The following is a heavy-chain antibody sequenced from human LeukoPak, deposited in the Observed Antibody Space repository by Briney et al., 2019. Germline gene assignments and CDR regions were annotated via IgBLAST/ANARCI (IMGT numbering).Heavy chain of an antibody. CDR1: GFTFSSYA. Sequence: GGSLRLSCAASGFTFSSYAMHWVRQAPGKGLEWVAVISYDGSNKYYADSVKGRFTISRDNSKNTLYLQMNSLRAEDTAVYYCASSAVADSYDWGQGTLVTVSS. V-gene: IGHV3-30*04. CDR3: ASSAVADSYD. D-gene: IGHD3-16*01. CDR2: ISYDGSNK. J-gene: IGHJ4*02.